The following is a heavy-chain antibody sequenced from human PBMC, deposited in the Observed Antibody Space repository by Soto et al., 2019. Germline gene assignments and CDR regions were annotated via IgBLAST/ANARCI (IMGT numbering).Heavy chain of an antibody. V-gene: IGHV3-43*01. CDR3: AREGQNHYDSSGYFFAFDI. Sequence: PGGSLRLSCAASGFTFDDYTMHWVRQAPGKGLEWVSLVSWDGGSTYYADSVKGRFTISRDNSKNTLYLQMNSLRAEDTALYYCAREGQNHYDSSGYFFAFDIWGQGTMVTVSS. CDR1: GFTFDDYT. J-gene: IGHJ3*02. D-gene: IGHD3-22*01. CDR2: VSWDGGST.